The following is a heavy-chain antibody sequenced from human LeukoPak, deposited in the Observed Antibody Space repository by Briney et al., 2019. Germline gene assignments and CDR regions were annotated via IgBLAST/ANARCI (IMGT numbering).Heavy chain of an antibody. CDR3: AKDRYYDSSGYYPTPLFDY. D-gene: IGHD3-22*01. CDR2: ISSSGSTI. J-gene: IGHJ4*02. CDR1: GFTFSDYY. Sequence: GGSLRLSCAASGFTFSDYYMGWIRQAPGKGLEWVSYISSSGSTIYYADSVKGRFTISRDNAKNSLYLQMNSLRAEDTAVYYCAKDRYYDSSGYYPTPLFDYWGQGTLVTVSS. V-gene: IGHV3-11*01.